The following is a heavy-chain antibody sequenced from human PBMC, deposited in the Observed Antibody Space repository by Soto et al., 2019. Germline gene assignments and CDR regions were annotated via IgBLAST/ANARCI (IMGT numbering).Heavy chain of an antibody. D-gene: IGHD3-9*01. Sequence: SGPTLGNPPQTLTLTCTFSGFSLSTSGVGVGWIRQPPGKALEWLALIYWDDDKCYSPSLKSRLTITKDTSKNQVVLTMTNMDPVDTATYYCAHRKDILTGVPFDPWGQGTLVTVSS. CDR3: AHRKDILTGVPFDP. J-gene: IGHJ5*02. CDR1: GFSLSTSGVG. CDR2: IYWDDDK. V-gene: IGHV2-5*02.